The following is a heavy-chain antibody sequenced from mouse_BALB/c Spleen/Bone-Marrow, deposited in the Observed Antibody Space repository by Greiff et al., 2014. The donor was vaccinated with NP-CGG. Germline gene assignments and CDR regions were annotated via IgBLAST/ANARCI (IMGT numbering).Heavy chain of an antibody. CDR1: GFSLTNYG. CDR3: ARITTATGAMDY. D-gene: IGHD1-2*01. J-gene: IGHJ4*01. Sequence: EESGPGLVAPSQSLSITCTVSGFSLTNYGVHWVRQPPGKGLEWLGVIWADGSTNYNSALMSRLGISKDNSKSQVFFKMNSLQTDDTAMYYCARITTATGAMDYWGQGTSVTVSS. V-gene: IGHV2-9*02. CDR2: IWADGST.